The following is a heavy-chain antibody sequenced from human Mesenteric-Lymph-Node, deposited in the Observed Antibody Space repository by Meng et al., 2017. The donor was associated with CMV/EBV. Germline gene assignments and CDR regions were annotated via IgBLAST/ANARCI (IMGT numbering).Heavy chain of an antibody. Sequence: GESLKISCAASGFAFSDYYMTWIRQAPGKGLEWVSYITSGSATYYADSVKGRFTISRDNAENSLYLEMNSLRAEDTAVYYCARARPEWLAHYFDYWGQGTLVTVSS. CDR1: GFAFSDYY. CDR2: ITSGSAT. D-gene: IGHD6-19*01. J-gene: IGHJ4*02. V-gene: IGHV3-11*04. CDR3: ARARPEWLAHYFDY.